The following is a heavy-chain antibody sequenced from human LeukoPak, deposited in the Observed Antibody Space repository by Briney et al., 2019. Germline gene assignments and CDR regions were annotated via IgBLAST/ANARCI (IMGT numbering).Heavy chain of an antibody. V-gene: IGHV4-59*01. D-gene: IGHD6-13*01. J-gene: IGHJ3*02. CDR3: ARDLDRGYSSRGAFEI. CDR1: GGSISSYY. Sequence: SGTLSLTCTVSGGSISSYYWSWIRQPPGKGLEGIGYIYYSGSTNYNPSLKSRVTISVDTSKSQFSLKLSSVTAADTAVYYCARDLDRGYSSRGAFEIWGQGTMVTVSS. CDR2: IYYSGST.